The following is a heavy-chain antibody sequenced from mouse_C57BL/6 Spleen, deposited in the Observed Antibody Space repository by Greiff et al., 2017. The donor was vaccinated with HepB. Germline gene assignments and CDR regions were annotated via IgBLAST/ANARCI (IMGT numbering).Heavy chain of an antibody. D-gene: IGHD1-1*01. CDR2: INPSTGGT. V-gene: IGHV1-42*01. Sequence: VQLQQSGPELVKPGASVKISCKASGYSFTGYYMNWVKQSPEKSLEWIGEINPSTGGTTYNQKFKAKATLTVDKSSSTAYMQLKSLTSEDSAVYYCARGYGSAGYFDVWGTGTTVTVSS. CDR3: ARGYGSAGYFDV. CDR1: GYSFTGYY. J-gene: IGHJ1*03.